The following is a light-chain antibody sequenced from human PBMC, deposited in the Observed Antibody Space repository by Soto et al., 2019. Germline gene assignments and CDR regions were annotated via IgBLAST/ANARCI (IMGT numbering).Light chain of an antibody. J-gene: IGKJ1*01. V-gene: IGKV1-5*01. CDR1: QSINKW. CDR3: QQYETYLKT. Sequence: DIQMTQSPSTLSAFVGDRVTITCRASQSINKWLAWYQQKPGKAPKILIYDASSLESGVPSRFSCSVSGTEFTLTISRVQPEDFATYYCQQYETYLKTFGQGTKVEIK. CDR2: DAS.